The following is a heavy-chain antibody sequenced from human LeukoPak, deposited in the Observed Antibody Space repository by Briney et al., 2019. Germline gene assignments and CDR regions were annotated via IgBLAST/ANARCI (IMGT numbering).Heavy chain of an antibody. Sequence: GRSLRLSCTASGFTFGDYAMNWVRQAPGKGLEWVGRIKSKTDGGTTDYAAPVKGRFTISRDDSKNTLYLQMNSLKTEDTAVYYCTTVDTAMVSRRAFDIWGQGTMVTVSS. CDR2: IKSKTDGGTT. V-gene: IGHV3-15*01. D-gene: IGHD5-18*01. CDR1: GFTFGDYA. J-gene: IGHJ3*02. CDR3: TTVDTAMVSRRAFDI.